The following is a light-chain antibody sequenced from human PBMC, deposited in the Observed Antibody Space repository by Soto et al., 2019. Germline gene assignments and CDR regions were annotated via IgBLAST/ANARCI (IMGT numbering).Light chain of an antibody. Sequence: QSVLTQPASVSGSPGQSITISCTGTSSDVGGYNYVSWYQQHPGKAPKLMIYEVSNRPSGVSNRFSDSKSGNTASLTISGLQAEDEADYYCSSYTSSSTLFGGGTKLTVL. CDR2: EVS. CDR3: SSYTSSSTL. CDR1: SSDVGGYNY. J-gene: IGLJ2*01. V-gene: IGLV2-14*01.